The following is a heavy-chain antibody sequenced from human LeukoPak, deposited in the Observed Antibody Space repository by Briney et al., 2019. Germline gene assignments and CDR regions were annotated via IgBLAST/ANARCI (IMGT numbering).Heavy chain of an antibody. CDR1: GFTFSSYS. J-gene: IGHJ6*03. D-gene: IGHD1-7*01. V-gene: IGHV3-21*01. CDR3: ARVETGTTVEYYYYYYMDV. Sequence: GGSLRLSCAASGFTFSSYSMNWVRQAPGKGLEWVSSISSSSSYIYYADSVKGRFTISRGNAKNSLYLQMNSLRAEDTAVYYCARVETGTTVEYYYYYYMDVWGKGTTVTVSS. CDR2: ISSSSSYI.